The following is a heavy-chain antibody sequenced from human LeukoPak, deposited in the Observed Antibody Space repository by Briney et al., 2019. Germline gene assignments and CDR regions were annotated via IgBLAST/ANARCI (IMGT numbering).Heavy chain of an antibody. J-gene: IGHJ4*02. D-gene: IGHD3-10*01. CDR1: GFKFSSYS. CDR2: ISSSSSYI. CDR3: ARSGSGSNFLEY. V-gene: IGHV3-21*04. Sequence: GGSLRLSCAASGFKFSSYSMKWVRQAPGKGLEWVSFISSSSSYIYYADSLKGRFTISRDNSKNTLSLQMNSLRDEDTAVYYCARSGSGSNFLEYWGQGTLVTVSS.